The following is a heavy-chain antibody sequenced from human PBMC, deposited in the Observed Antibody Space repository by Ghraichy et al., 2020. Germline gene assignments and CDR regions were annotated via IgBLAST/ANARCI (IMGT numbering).Heavy chain of an antibody. D-gene: IGHD3-22*01. CDR2: ISAYNANT. Sequence: ASVKVSCKASGYTLTNYGISWVRQAPGQGLEWMGWISAYNANTNYAQKLQVRVTMTTDTSTSTAYMELRSLRSDDTAVYYCARVAYYYDSSGYCYFDYWGQGTLVTVSS. J-gene: IGHJ4*02. V-gene: IGHV1-18*04. CDR1: GYTLTNYG. CDR3: ARVAYYYDSSGYCYFDY.